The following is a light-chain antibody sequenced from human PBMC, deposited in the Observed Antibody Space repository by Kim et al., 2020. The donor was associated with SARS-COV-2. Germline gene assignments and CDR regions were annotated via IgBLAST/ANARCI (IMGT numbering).Light chain of an antibody. CDR1: QSVRSNY. CDR3: QQDGSRPWT. CDR2: GAA. V-gene: IGKV3D-20*01. Sequence: SPAGRAALPCGGGQSVRSNYYAACYQKTGREPRRLIYGAASSATSSPDRFSGSGAAAEVSLIIISLQHEDVAVYYCQQDGSRPWTFGQGTKVDIK. J-gene: IGKJ1*01.